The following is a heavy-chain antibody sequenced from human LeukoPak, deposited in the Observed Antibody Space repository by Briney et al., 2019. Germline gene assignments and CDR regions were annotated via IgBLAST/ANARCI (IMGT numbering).Heavy chain of an antibody. D-gene: IGHD3-10*01. CDR2: INHSGST. CDR1: GGSFSGYY. CDR3: TRVMVRGVARRFNWFDP. J-gene: IGHJ5*02. Sequence: SETLSLTCAVYGGSFSGYYWSWIRQPPGKGLEWIGEINHSGSTNYNPSLKSRVTISVDTSKNQFSLKLSSVTAADTAVYYCTRVMVRGVARRFNWFDPWGQGTLVTVSS. V-gene: IGHV4-34*01.